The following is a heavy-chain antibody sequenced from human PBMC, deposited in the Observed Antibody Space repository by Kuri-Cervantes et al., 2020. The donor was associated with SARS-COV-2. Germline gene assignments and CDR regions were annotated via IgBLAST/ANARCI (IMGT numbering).Heavy chain of an antibody. J-gene: IGHJ6*02. CDR2: ISYDGSDK. V-gene: IGHV3-30*03. Sequence: GGSLRPSCAASGFTFSNFGMHWVRQAPGKGLEWVTLISYDGSDKYYADSVKGRFTISRDNSKSTLFLQMNSLRAEDTAEYYCARGAAAADYFFYGMDVWGRGTTVTVSS. CDR1: GFTFSNFG. D-gene: IGHD6-13*01. CDR3: ARGAAAADYFFYGMDV.